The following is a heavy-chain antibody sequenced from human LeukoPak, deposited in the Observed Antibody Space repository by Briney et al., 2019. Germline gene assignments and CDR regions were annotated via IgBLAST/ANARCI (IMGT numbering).Heavy chain of an antibody. J-gene: IGHJ4*02. V-gene: IGHV3-48*04. D-gene: IGHD6-13*01. CDR2: ISSSSSTI. CDR3: AKRRSYSSGWYYLDY. CDR1: GFTFSSYS. Sequence: GGSLRLSCAASGFTFSSYSMNWVRQAPGKGLEWVSYISSSSSTIYYADSVKGRFTISRDNAKNSLYLQMNSLRAEDTAVYYCAKRRSYSSGWYYLDYWGQGTLVTVSS.